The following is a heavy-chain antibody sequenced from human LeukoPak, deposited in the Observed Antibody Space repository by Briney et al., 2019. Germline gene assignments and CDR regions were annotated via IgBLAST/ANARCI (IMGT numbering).Heavy chain of an antibody. CDR3: ARGPDDFWSDYTLDY. CDR1: GGSFSGYY. D-gene: IGHD3-3*01. J-gene: IGHJ4*02. V-gene: IGHV4-34*01. CDR2: INHSGST. Sequence: NPSETLSLTCAVYGGSFSGYYWSWIRQPPGKGLEWIGEINHSGSTNYNPSLKSRVTISVDTSKNQFSLKLSSVTAADTAVYYCARGPDDFWSDYTLDYWGQGTLVTVSS.